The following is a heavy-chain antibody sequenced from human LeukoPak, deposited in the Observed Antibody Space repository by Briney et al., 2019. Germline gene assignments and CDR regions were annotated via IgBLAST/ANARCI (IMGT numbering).Heavy chain of an antibody. CDR3: ARGCGLHLSPASSYYDSRCRYFDD. Sequence: PGGSLRLSCAASGFTFSAYSMNWVRQAPGKGLEWVSYISSTSTTIYYAGSVKGRFTTSRDNAKNSLYLQMNSLRAEDTAVYYCARGCGLHLSPASSYYDSRCRYFDDWGQGTLVTVSS. D-gene: IGHD3-22*01. V-gene: IGHV3-48*04. CDR2: ISSTSTTI. CDR1: GFTFSAYS. J-gene: IGHJ4*02.